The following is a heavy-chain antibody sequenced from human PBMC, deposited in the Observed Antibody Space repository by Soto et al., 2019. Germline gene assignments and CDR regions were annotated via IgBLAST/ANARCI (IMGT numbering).Heavy chain of an antibody. V-gene: IGHV1-18*04. Sequence: ASVKVSCKASGYTFTSYGITWVRQAPGQGLEWMGWISADNGNTNYAQNLQGRVTMTTDTSTSTTYMELRSLRSDDTAVYYCARWEYSSSSLDYWGQGTLVTVSS. CDR2: ISADNGNT. CDR3: ARWEYSSSSLDY. J-gene: IGHJ4*02. CDR1: GYTFTSYG. D-gene: IGHD6-6*01.